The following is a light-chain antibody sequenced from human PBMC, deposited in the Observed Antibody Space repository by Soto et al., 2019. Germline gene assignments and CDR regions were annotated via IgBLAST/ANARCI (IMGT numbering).Light chain of an antibody. CDR1: NSNVGGHA. Sequence: QSVLTQPPSASGTPGQRFTISFSGTNSNVGGHAVSWYQQVPGTAPKVLIYNTNQRPSWVPDRFSGSRSGTSASLVISGLQSEDEADYYCAVWDDSLSGVLFGGGTKVTVL. CDR2: NTN. V-gene: IGLV1-44*01. J-gene: IGLJ2*01. CDR3: AVWDDSLSGVL.